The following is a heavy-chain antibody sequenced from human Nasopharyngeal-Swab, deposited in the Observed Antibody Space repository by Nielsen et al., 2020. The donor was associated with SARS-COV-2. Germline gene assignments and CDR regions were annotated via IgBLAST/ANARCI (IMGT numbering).Heavy chain of an antibody. CDR1: GFTFSSYA. D-gene: IGHD5-12*01. J-gene: IGHJ4*02. Sequence: GGSLRLSCAASGFTFSSYAMSWVRQAPGKGLEWVSAISGSGGSTYYADSAKGRFTISRDNSKNTLYLQMNSLRAEDTAVYYCAKGGAGYSGYDDYWGQGTLVTVSS. CDR3: AKGGAGYSGYDDY. CDR2: ISGSGGST. V-gene: IGHV3-23*01.